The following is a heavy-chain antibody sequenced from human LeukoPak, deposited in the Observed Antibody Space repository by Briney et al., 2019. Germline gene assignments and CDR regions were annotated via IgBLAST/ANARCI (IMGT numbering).Heavy chain of an antibody. CDR3: AKDGDSSIYGAFDI. Sequence: GRSLRLSCATSGFTFGDYAMHWVRQVPGKGLEWVSSITWNSRILGYADSVKGRFTISRDNAKNSLYLQMNSLRVEDMALYYCAKDGDSSIYGAFDIWGQGTMVTVSS. D-gene: IGHD3-22*01. J-gene: IGHJ3*02. CDR2: ITWNSRIL. CDR1: GFTFGDYA. V-gene: IGHV3-9*03.